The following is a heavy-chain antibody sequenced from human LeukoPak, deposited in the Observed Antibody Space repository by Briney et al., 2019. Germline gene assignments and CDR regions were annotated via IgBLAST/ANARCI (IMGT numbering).Heavy chain of an antibody. V-gene: IGHV3-23*01. CDR2: ISGNGGST. CDR1: GFTFSSYA. J-gene: IGHJ4*02. CDR3: AKQTTFPGSYHLANFDY. Sequence: GGSLRLSCAASGFTFSSYAMSWVRQAPGKGLEWVSAISGNGGSTYYADSVKGRFTISRDNSKNTLYLQMNSLRAEDTAVYYCAKQTTFPGSYHLANFDYWGQGTLVTVSS. D-gene: IGHD3-10*01.